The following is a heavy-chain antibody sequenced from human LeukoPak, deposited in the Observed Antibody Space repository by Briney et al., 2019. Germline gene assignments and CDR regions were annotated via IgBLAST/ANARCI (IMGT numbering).Heavy chain of an antibody. CDR2: MNPNSGNT. D-gene: IGHD5-18*01. V-gene: IGHV1-8*01. Sequence: GASVKVSCKASEYTFTSYDINWVRQATGQGLEWMGWMNPNSGNTGYAQKFQGRVTMTRNTSISTAYMELSSLRSEDTAVYYCAREGYSYGDAFDIWGQGTMVTVSS. CDR1: EYTFTSYD. J-gene: IGHJ3*02. CDR3: AREGYSYGDAFDI.